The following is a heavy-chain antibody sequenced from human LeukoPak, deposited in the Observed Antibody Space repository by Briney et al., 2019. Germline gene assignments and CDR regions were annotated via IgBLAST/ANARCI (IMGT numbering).Heavy chain of an antibody. CDR1: GFTFDDYA. J-gene: IGHJ4*02. Sequence: GGSLRLSCAASGFTFDDYAMHWVRQAPGKGLEWVSGISWNSGSIGYADSVKGRFTISRDNAKNSLYLQMNSLRAEDTALYYCVRGSVAGTPEYWGQGTLVTVSS. CDR2: ISWNSGSI. CDR3: VRGSVAGTPEY. V-gene: IGHV3-9*01. D-gene: IGHD6-19*01.